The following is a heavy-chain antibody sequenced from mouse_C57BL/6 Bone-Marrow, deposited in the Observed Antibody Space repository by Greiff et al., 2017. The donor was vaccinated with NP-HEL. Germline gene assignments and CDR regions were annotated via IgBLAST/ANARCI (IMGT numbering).Heavy chain of an antibody. Sequence: VKLVESGAELARPGASVKMSCKASGYTFTSYTMHWVKQRPGQGLEWIGYINPSSGYTKYNQKFKDKATLTADKSSSTAYMQLSSLTSEDSAVYYCARQDPRGSSWGYFDVWGTGTTVTVSS. J-gene: IGHJ1*03. CDR3: ARQDPRGSSWGYFDV. D-gene: IGHD1-1*01. CDR1: GYTFTSYT. CDR2: INPSSGYT. V-gene: IGHV1-4*01.